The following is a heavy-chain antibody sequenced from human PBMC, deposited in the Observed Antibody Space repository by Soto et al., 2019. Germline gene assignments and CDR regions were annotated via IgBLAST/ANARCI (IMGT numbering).Heavy chain of an antibody. D-gene: IGHD2-21*02. CDR2: IYYSGST. Sequence: PETLSLTCTFTRASMSSRSYYGCWIRQPPGKGLEWIGSIYYSGSTYNNPSLRSRVSMSIDTSKDQFSLKLKSVTAADTALYFCARQRTSVVTQAYFDVWGPGSLVTVSS. V-gene: IGHV4-39*01. CDR3: ARQRTSVVTQAYFDV. CDR1: RASMSSRSYY. J-gene: IGHJ4*02.